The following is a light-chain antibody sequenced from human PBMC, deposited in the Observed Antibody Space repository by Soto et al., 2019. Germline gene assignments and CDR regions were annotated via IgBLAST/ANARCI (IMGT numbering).Light chain of an antibody. CDR1: QSVSNN. Sequence: TKTPATLSVAQGERATLSCRASQSVSNNLAWYHQKPGQAPRLLIYGASSRATGIPDRFSGSGSGTDFTLTISRLEPEDFAVYYCQQYGSSVTFGPGTKVDI. V-gene: IGKV3-20*01. J-gene: IGKJ3*01. CDR3: QQYGSSVT. CDR2: GAS.